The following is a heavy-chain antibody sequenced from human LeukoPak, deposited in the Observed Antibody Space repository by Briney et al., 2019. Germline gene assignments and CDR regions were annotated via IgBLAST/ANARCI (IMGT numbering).Heavy chain of an antibody. CDR2: IYHSGST. CDR1: GYSISSGYY. J-gene: IGHJ4*02. D-gene: IGHD3-10*01. Sequence: SETLSLTCAVSGYSISSGYYWGWIRPPPGKGLEWIGSIYHSGSTYYNPSLKSRVTISVDTSKNQFSLKLSSVTAADTAVYYCARVPVLLWFGELGFYFDYWGQGTLVTVSS. CDR3: ARVPVLLWFGELGFYFDY. V-gene: IGHV4-38-2*01.